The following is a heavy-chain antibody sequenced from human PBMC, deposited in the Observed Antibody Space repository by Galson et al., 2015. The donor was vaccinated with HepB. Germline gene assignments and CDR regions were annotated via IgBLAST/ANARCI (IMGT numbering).Heavy chain of an antibody. J-gene: IGHJ4*02. D-gene: IGHD3-16*01. CDR2: IYWDDDK. Sequence: PALVKPTQTLTLTCTFSGFSLSTSGVGVGWIRQPPGKALEWLALIYWDDDKRYSPSLKSRLTITKDTSKNQVVLTMTNMDPVDTATYYCAHTAPLYVWGSRSYYFDYWGQGTLVTVSS. CDR1: GFSLSTSGVG. V-gene: IGHV2-5*02. CDR3: AHTAPLYVWGSRSYYFDY.